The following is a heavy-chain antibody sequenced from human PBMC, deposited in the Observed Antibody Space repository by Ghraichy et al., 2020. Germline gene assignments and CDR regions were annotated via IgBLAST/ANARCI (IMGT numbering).Heavy chain of an antibody. CDR1: GFTFSSYA. Sequence: GESLNISCAASGFTFSSYAMSWVRQAPGKGLEWVSAISGSGGSTYYADSVKGRFTISRDNSKNTLYLQMNSLRAEDTAVCYCAKDSIRRGELPYYFDYWGQGTLVTVSS. CDR3: AKDSIRRGELPYYFDY. D-gene: IGHD3-16*02. J-gene: IGHJ4*02. CDR2: ISGSGGST. V-gene: IGHV3-23*01.